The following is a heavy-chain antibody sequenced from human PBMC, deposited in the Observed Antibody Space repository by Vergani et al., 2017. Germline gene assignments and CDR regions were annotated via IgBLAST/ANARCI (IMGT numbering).Heavy chain of an antibody. D-gene: IGHD3-10*01. CDR3: AQSESGRVWFGYNYDY. CDR2: IYWNDDK. J-gene: IGHJ4*02. CDR1: GFSLSTSGVG. Sequence: QITLKESGPTLVKPTQTLTLTCTFSGFSLSTSGVGVGWIRQPPGKALEWLAVIYWNDDKRYSPSLKSRLTITKDTSKNQVVLTMTNMDPVDTATYYCAQSESGRVWFGYNYDYWGQGTLVTVSS. V-gene: IGHV2-5*01.